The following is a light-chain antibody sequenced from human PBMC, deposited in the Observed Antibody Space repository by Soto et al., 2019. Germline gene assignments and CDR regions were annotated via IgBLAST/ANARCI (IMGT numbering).Light chain of an antibody. V-gene: IGLV2-23*01. CDR3: CSYAGSSTDVV. J-gene: IGLJ2*01. Sequence: QSALTQPASVSGSPGQSITISCTGTSSDVGSYNLVSWYQQHPGKAPKLMIYEGSKRPSGVSNRFSGSKSGNTASLTISGLQVEDEADYYCCSYAGSSTDVVFGGGTKLT. CDR2: EGS. CDR1: SSDVGSYNL.